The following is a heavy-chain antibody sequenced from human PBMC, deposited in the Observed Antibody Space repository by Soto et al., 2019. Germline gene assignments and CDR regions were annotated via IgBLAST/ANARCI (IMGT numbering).Heavy chain of an antibody. Sequence: VGSLRLSCASSVFTFSSYSMSWVRHSPGKGLEWVSGFRTGGDDGTTYYADSVKGRFTISGDNSKNTLFLQMNSLRAEDTAIYYCAKKVNSGPGSQYFDYWGPGTLVIVSS. CDR3: AKKVNSGPGSQYFDY. CDR2: FRTGGDDGTT. CDR1: VFTFSSYS. D-gene: IGHD3-10*01. V-gene: IGHV3-23*01. J-gene: IGHJ4*02.